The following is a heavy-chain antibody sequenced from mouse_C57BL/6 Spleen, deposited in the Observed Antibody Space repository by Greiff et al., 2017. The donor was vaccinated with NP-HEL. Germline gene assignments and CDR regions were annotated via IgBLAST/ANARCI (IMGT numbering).Heavy chain of an antibody. Sequence: EVQLQESGPGLVKPSQSLSLTCSVTGYSITSGYYWHWIRQFPGNKLEWMGYISYDGSNNYNPSLKNRISITRDTSKHQFFLKLNSVTTADTATYYCSRAGYNYDPFAYWGQGTLVTVSA. D-gene: IGHD2-12*01. V-gene: IGHV3-6*01. CDR1: GYSITSGYY. CDR3: SRAGYNYDPFAY. J-gene: IGHJ3*01. CDR2: ISYDGSN.